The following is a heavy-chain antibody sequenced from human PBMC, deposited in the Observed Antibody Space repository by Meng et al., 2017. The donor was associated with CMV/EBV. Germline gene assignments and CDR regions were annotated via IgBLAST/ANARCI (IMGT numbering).Heavy chain of an antibody. CDR1: GYSISSGYY. V-gene: IGHV4-38-2*02. CDR2: IYHSGST. Sequence: SEILSLTCTVSGYSISSGYYWGWIRQPPGKGLEWIGSIYHSGSTYYNPSLKSRVTISVDTSKNQFSLKLSSVTAADTAVYYCARDGGAWGELYYYGMDVWGQGTTVTVSS. D-gene: IGHD2-15*01. CDR3: ARDGGAWGELYYYGMDV. J-gene: IGHJ6*02.